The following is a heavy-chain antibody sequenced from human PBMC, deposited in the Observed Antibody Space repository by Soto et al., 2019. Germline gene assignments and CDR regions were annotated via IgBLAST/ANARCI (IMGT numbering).Heavy chain of an antibody. D-gene: IGHD3-9*01. CDR2: INSAGSII. CDR1: GFTPSRLS. J-gene: IGHJ3*02. CDR3: ERVLRYFDWDYAFDI. V-gene: IGHV3-48*01. Sequence: PGGSLRLSCAASGFTPSRLSMNWVRQAPGKGLEWISYINSAGSIIYYADSVKGRFTISRDNAKNSLYLQMNSLRAEDTAVYYCERVLRYFDWDYAFDIWGQGTMVTVSS.